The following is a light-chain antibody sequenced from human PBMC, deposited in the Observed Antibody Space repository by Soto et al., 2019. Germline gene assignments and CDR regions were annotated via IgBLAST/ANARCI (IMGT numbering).Light chain of an antibody. V-gene: IGLV2-14*01. Sequence: QSALTQPRSVSGSPGQSVTISCTGTSSDVGGYNYVSWYQHHPGKAPKLMIHEVSDRPSGISNRFSGSKSGNTASLTISGLQAEDEADYYCSSYTSATTYVFGTGTKLTVL. CDR1: SSDVGGYNY. J-gene: IGLJ1*01. CDR3: SSYTSATTYV. CDR2: EVS.